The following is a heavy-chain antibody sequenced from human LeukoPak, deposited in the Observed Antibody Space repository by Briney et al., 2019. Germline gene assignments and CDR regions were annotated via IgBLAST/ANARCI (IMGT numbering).Heavy chain of an antibody. CDR2: ITGRGEST. J-gene: IGHJ4*02. CDR3: AKDRRLAAFDY. Sequence: GGSLRLSCAASGFTFSSYGMNWVRQAPGKGREWVSGITGRGESTYYAGSVKGRFTISRDNSKNTLYLQMNSLRAEDTAVYYGAKDRRLAAFDYGGQGTLVTVSS. V-gene: IGHV3-23*01. D-gene: IGHD6-25*01. CDR1: GFTFSSYG.